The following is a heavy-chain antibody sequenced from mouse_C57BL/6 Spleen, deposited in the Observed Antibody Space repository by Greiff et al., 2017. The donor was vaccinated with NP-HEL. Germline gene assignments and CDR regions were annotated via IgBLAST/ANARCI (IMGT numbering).Heavy chain of an antibody. CDR2: IYPGDGDT. Sequence: VQLVESGPELVKPGASVKISCKASGYAFSSSWMNWVKQRPGKGLEWIGRIYPGDGDTNYNGKFKGKATLTADKSSSTAYMQLSSLTSEDSAVYFCARDYGDAMDYWGQGTSVTVSS. CDR1: GYAFSSSW. J-gene: IGHJ4*01. D-gene: IGHD1-1*01. CDR3: ARDYGDAMDY. V-gene: IGHV1-82*01.